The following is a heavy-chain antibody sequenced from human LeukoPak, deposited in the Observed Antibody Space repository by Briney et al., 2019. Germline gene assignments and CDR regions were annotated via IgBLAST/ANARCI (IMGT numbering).Heavy chain of an antibody. J-gene: IGHJ3*01. D-gene: IGHD4-23*01. CDR2: ITATTRST. CDR3: AKDPNGDYVGAFDF. CDR1: GFIFSIYA. Sequence: GGSLRLSCAGSGFIFSIYAMHWVRQAPGKGLEWVSTITATTRSTSYADSVKGRFTISRDNSKRTLYLQMNSLRVEDTAMYYCAKDPNGDYVGAFDFWGQGTLVSVSS. V-gene: IGHV3-23*01.